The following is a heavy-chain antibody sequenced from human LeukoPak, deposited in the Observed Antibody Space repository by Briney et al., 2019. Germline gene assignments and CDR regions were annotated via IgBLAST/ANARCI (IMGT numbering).Heavy chain of an antibody. CDR2: IHYGGIT. CDR3: SRRGSSGFLYYFDY. CDR1: GGSIRSSDDY. V-gene: IGHV4-39*01. D-gene: IGHD6-19*01. Sequence: SETLSLTRTVFGGSIRSSDDYWGWIRQPPGKGLEWIGSIHYGGITYYNPSLKSRVTISVDTSKNRFSLKLSSVTAADTAVYYCSRRGSSGFLYYFDYWGQGILVTVSS. J-gene: IGHJ4*02.